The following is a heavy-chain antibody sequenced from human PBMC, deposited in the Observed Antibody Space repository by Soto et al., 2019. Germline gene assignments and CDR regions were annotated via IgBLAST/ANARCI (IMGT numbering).Heavy chain of an antibody. V-gene: IGHV4-31*03. Sequence: QVQLQESGPGLVKASQTLSLICSVSGESISSGGYYWSWIRHHPGKALEWIGYIYDSESAYYNPSHKSRGTISIDTSKNHFAMKLSSVTAADTAVYYCARASSSSSAADYWGQVTLITVSS. J-gene: IGHJ4*02. CDR2: IYDSESA. D-gene: IGHD6-6*01. CDR1: GESISSGGYY. CDR3: ARASSSSSAADY.